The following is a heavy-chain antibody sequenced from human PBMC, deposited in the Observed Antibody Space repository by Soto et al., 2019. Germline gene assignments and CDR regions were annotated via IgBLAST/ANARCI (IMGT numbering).Heavy chain of an antibody. CDR2: IYPGDSDT. CDR1: GYSFTSYW. J-gene: IGHJ1*01. D-gene: IGHD6-13*01. Sequence: GESLKISCKGSGYSFTSYWIGWVRQMPGKGLEWMGIIYPGDSDTRYSPSFQGQVTISADKSISTAYLQWSSLKASDTAMYYCARHGSIAAADAEYFQHWGQGTLVTVSS. CDR3: ARHGSIAAADAEYFQH. V-gene: IGHV5-51*01.